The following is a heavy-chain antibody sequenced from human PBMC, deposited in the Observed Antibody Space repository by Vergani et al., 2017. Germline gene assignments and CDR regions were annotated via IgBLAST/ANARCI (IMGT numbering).Heavy chain of an antibody. V-gene: IGHV4-31*11. D-gene: IGHD6-25*01. CDR2: IFYSGTT. J-gene: IGHJ6*03. CDR1: GDSISSGDHC. Sequence: QVQLQESGPGLVKPPGTLSLTFAVPGDSISSGDHCWTWIRQRPGKGLEWIGYIFYSGTTYDNPSLRSRLTISVDTSQNQFSLKLRSVTAADTAVYYCARVDTQVPATSHFYYMDVWGKGTKVVVSS. CDR3: ARVDTQVPATSHFYYMDV.